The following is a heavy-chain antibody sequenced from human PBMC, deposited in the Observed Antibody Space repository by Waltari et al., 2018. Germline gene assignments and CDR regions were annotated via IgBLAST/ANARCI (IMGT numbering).Heavy chain of an antibody. D-gene: IGHD3-10*01. CDR3: AREWEVYYGSGSYGLGGY. Sequence: QVQLVQSGAEVKKPGASVKVSCKASGYTFTSYYMHWVRQAPGQGLEWMGIINPSGGSTRYAQKFQGRVTMTRDTSTSTVYMELSGLRAEDTAVYYWAREWEVYYGSGSYGLGGYWGQGTLVTVSS. J-gene: IGHJ4*02. CDR2: INPSGGST. CDR1: GYTFTSYY. V-gene: IGHV1-46*01.